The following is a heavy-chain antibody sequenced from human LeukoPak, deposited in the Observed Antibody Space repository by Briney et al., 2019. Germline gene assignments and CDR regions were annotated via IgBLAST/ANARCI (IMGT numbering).Heavy chain of an antibody. V-gene: IGHV1-69*04. J-gene: IGHJ4*02. D-gene: IGHD4-23*01. CDR3: ARDQLGNSDY. Sequence: GASVKVSCKASGGTFSSYAISWVRQAPGQGLEWMGRIIPIFGIANYAQKFQGRVTITADKSTSTAYMELSSLRSEDTAVYYCARDQLGNSDYWGRGTLVTVSS. CDR2: IIPIFGIA. CDR1: GGTFSSYA.